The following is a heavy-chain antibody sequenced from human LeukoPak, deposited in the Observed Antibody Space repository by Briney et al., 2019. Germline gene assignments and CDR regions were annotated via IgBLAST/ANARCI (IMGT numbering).Heavy chain of an antibody. Sequence: GGSLRLSCAASGFTFSSYAMSWVRQAPGKGLEWVSAISGSGGSTYYADSVEGRFTISRDNSKNTLYLQMNSLRAEDTAVYYCAMDRGYSYGCADYWGQGTLVTVSS. V-gene: IGHV3-23*01. CDR2: ISGSGGST. D-gene: IGHD5-18*01. J-gene: IGHJ4*02. CDR1: GFTFSSYA. CDR3: AMDRGYSYGCADY.